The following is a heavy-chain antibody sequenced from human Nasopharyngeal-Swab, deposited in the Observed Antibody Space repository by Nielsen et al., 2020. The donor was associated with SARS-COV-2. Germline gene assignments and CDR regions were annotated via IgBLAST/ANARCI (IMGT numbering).Heavy chain of an antibody. CDR3: ARTVRATPRGAFDI. J-gene: IGHJ3*02. Sequence: SETLSLTCTVSGGSISSYYWSWIRQPPGKGLEWIGYIYYSGSTNYNPSLKSRVTISVDTSKNQFSLKLSSVTAADTAVYYCARTVRATPRGAFDIWGQGTMVTVSS. D-gene: IGHD1-26*01. CDR1: GGSISSYY. CDR2: IYYSGST. V-gene: IGHV4-59*01.